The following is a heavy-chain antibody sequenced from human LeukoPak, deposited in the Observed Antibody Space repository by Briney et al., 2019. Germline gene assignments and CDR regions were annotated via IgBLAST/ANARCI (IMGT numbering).Heavy chain of an antibody. D-gene: IGHD5-18*01. CDR2: IYYSGST. Sequence: SETLSLTCTVSGGSISSSSYYWGWIRQPPGKGLEWIGSIYYSGSTYYNPSLKSRVTISVDTSKNQFSLKLSSVTAADTAVYYCARQSEVTFGMDVWGQGTTVTVSS. J-gene: IGHJ6*02. CDR3: ARQSEVTFGMDV. CDR1: GGSISSSSYY. V-gene: IGHV4-39*01.